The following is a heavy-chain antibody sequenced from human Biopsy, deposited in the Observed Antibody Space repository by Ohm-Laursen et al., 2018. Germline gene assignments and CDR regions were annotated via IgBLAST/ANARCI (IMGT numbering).Heavy chain of an antibody. Sequence: SDTLSLTCSVSGGSVGSGTFHWGWIRQPPGKGLEWIVHVYYTGNTNYNPSLKSRVTISMDMSKNQFSLRLSSVTAADTAGYYFARVGAGAPSIDYFDYWGQGALVTVSS. V-gene: IGHV4-61*01. D-gene: IGHD1-26*01. J-gene: IGHJ4*02. CDR2: VYYTGNT. CDR1: GGSVGSGTFH. CDR3: ARVGAGAPSIDYFDY.